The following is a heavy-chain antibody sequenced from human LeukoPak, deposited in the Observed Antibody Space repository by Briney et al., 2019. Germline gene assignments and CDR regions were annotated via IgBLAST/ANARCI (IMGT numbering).Heavy chain of an antibody. V-gene: IGHV1-46*01. Sequence: ASVKVSCKASGYTFTSYYMHWVRQAPGQGLEWMGIINPSGGSTSYAQKFQGGVTMTRDTSTSTVYMELSSLRSEDTAVYCCARGNRGYDAFDIWGQGTMVTVSS. CDR1: GYTFTSYY. J-gene: IGHJ3*02. CDR2: INPSGGST. CDR3: ARGNRGYDAFDI. D-gene: IGHD6-25*01.